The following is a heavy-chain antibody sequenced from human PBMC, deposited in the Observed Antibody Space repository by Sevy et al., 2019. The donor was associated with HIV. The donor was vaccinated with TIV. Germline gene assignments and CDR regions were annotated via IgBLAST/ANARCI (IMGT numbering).Heavy chain of an antibody. Sequence: GGSLRLSCAASGFTFSSHWMHWVRQAPGKGPVWVSGVNSDGSSTKYADSVKGRFTMSRDSAKNTLYLQMNSLRAEDTAVYFCVAANTWQDYWGQGTLVTVSS. D-gene: IGHD2-15*01. V-gene: IGHV3-74*01. J-gene: IGHJ4*02. CDR2: VNSDGSST. CDR3: VAANTWQDY. CDR1: GFTFSSHW.